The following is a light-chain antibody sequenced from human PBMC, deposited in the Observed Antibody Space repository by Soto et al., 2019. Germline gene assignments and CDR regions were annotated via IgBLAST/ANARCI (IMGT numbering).Light chain of an antibody. Sequence: QSALTQPASVSGSPGQSITISCTGTSSDVGGYNYVSWYQQYPGKAPKLIISDVYNRPSGISSRFSGSKSGNTASLTISGLQAEDEADYYCHSSRSSTSRYVFGTGTKLTVL. CDR2: DVY. J-gene: IGLJ1*01. CDR3: HSSRSSTSRYV. V-gene: IGLV2-14*01. CDR1: SSDVGGYNY.